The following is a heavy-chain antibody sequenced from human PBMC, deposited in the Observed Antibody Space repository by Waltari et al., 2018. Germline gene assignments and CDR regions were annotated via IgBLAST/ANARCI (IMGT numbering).Heavy chain of an antibody. CDR3: AKGSSSWSPDAFDI. J-gene: IGHJ3*02. D-gene: IGHD6-13*01. CDR2: ISWNSGSI. V-gene: IGHV3-9*01. CDR1: GFTFDDYA. Sequence: EVQLVESGGGLVQPGRSLRLSCAASGFTFDDYAMHWVRQAPGKGLEWVSGISWNSGSIGYVDAVKGRFTISRDNAKNSLYLQMNSLRAEDTALYYCAKGSSSWSPDAFDIWGQGTMVTVSS.